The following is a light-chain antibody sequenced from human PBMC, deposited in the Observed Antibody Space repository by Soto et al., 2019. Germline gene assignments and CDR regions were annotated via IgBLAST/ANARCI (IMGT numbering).Light chain of an antibody. J-gene: IGLJ2*01. V-gene: IGLV1-36*01. CDR1: SSNIGNNA. CDR2: YDD. Sequence: QSVLTQPPSVSEAPRQRVTISCSGSSSNIGNNAVNWYQQPPGKAPKLLIYYDDLLPSGVSDRFSGSKSGTSASLAISGLQSEDEADYYWAAWDDSLNGVVFGGATKVTVL. CDR3: AAWDDSLNGVV.